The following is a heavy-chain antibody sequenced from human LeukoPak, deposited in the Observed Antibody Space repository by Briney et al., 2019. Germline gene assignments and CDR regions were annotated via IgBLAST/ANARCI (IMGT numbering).Heavy chain of an antibody. CDR1: GYTFTGYY. V-gene: IGHV1-2*02. CDR3: ASGEGSSSWYGRGKYYLDY. J-gene: IGHJ4*02. D-gene: IGHD6-13*01. CDR2: INPNSGGT. Sequence: ASVKVSCKASGYTFTGYYMHWVRQAPGQGLEWMGWINPNSGGTNYAQKFQGRVTMTRDTSISTAYMELSRLRSDDTAVYYCASGEGSSSWYGRGKYYLDYWGQGTLVTVSS.